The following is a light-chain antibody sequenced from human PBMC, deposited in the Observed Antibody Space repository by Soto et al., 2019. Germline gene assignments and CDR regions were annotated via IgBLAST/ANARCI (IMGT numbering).Light chain of an antibody. Sequence: DIQMTQSPSSLSASVGDRVTITCRASQSISSYLNWYQQKPGKAPKLLIYAASSLQSGVPSRFSGSGAWTDFTLTISILQPEDFATYYCQQSYSTPPTFGQGTKVEIK. CDR1: QSISSY. CDR2: AAS. V-gene: IGKV1-39*01. CDR3: QQSYSTPPT. J-gene: IGKJ1*01.